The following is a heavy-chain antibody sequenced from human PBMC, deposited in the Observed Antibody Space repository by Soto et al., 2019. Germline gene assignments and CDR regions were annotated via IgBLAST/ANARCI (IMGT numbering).Heavy chain of an antibody. Sequence: SETLSLTCTVSGGSISSYYWSWIRQPPGKGLEWIGYIYYSGSTNYNPSLKSRVTISVDTSKNQFSLKLSSVTAADTAVYYCARGGSSPRDWFDPWGPGTLVTVSS. J-gene: IGHJ5*02. V-gene: IGHV4-59*01. CDR1: GGSISSYY. CDR2: IYYSGST. D-gene: IGHD2-15*01. CDR3: ARGGSSPRDWFDP.